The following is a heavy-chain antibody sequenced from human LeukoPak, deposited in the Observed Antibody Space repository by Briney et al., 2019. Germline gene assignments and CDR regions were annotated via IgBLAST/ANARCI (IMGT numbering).Heavy chain of an antibody. J-gene: IGHJ6*03. CDR2: ISYDGSNK. CDR1: GFTFSSYA. CDR3: TSRSTKLRFLDPTAYYYYMDV. V-gene: IGHV3-30-3*01. Sequence: GGSLRLSCAASGFTFSSYAMHWVRQAPGKGLEWVAVISYDGSNKYYADSVKGRFTIPRDNSKNTLYLQMNSLRAEDTAVYYCTSRSTKLRFLDPTAYYYYMDVWGKGTTVTVSS. D-gene: IGHD3-3*01.